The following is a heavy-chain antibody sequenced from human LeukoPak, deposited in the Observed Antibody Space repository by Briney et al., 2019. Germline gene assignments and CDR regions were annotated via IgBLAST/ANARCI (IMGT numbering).Heavy chain of an antibody. Sequence: ASVTVSRKASRYTFTSYGISGVRQAPGQGLEWMGWSSAYNGNTNYAQRLQGRVTMTTDTSTSTVYMELRSLRSDDTAVYYCARDGGYSGYDSHYYYYYYIDVWGKGTTVTISS. CDR1: RYTFTSYG. CDR3: ARDGGYSGYDSHYYYYYYIDV. J-gene: IGHJ6*03. CDR2: SSAYNGNT. D-gene: IGHD5-12*01. V-gene: IGHV1-18*01.